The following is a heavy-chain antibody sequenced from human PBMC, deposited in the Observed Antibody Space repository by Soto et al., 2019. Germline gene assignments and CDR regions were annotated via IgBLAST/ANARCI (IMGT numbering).Heavy chain of an antibody. CDR1: GYTFTSYG. V-gene: IGHV1-18*01. D-gene: IGHD2-2*01. J-gene: IGHJ6*02. CDR2: ISAYNGNT. Sequence: QVQLVQSGAEVKKPGASVKVSCKASGYTFTSYGISWVRQAPGQGLEWMGWISAYNGNTNYAQKLQGRVTMTTDTPTSTAYMELRSLRSDDTAVYYCARRGIVVVPDPYGMDVWGQGTTVTVSS. CDR3: ARRGIVVVPDPYGMDV.